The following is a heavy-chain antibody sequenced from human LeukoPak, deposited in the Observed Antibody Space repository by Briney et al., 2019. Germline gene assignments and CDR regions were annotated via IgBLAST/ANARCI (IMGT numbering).Heavy chain of an antibody. CDR2: IYSGGST. CDR3: AREGVKYYDFWSGYYPPDY. D-gene: IGHD3-3*01. CDR1: GFTVSSNY. V-gene: IGHV3-53*01. J-gene: IGHJ4*02. Sequence: PGGSLRLSCAASGFTVSSNYMSWVRQAPGKGLEWVSVIYSGGSTYYADSVKGRFTISRDNSKNTLYLQMNSLRAEDTAVYYCAREGVKYYDFWSGYYPPDYWGQGTLVTVSS.